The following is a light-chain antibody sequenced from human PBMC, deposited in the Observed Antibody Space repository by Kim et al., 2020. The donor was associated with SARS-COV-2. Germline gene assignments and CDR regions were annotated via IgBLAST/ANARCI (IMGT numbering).Light chain of an antibody. CDR3: ETWDPNTQII. J-gene: IGLJ2*01. Sequence: QLVLTQSSSASASLGSSVRLTCTLSSGHTNYIIAWHQQQPGKAPRYLMKLEASGNYNRGSGVSDRFSGSSSGAGRYLVISNLQSEDEADYYCETWDPNTQIIFGGGTRLTVL. CDR1: SGHTNYI. CDR2: LEASGNY. V-gene: IGLV4-60*03.